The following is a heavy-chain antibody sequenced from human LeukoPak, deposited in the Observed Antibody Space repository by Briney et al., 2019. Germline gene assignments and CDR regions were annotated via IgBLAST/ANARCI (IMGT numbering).Heavy chain of an antibody. CDR1: GGSVSSSTYS. D-gene: IGHD1-26*01. CDR3: ARHSGSYYVC. V-gene: IGHV4-39*01. J-gene: IGHJ4*02. CDR2: IYYSGST. Sequence: SETLSLACAVSGGSVSSSTYSWGWVRQPPGKGLERIGSIYYSGSTYYNPSLKSRVTISVDTPKNQFSLKLSSVTAADTAVYYCARHSGSYYVCWGQGTLVTVSS.